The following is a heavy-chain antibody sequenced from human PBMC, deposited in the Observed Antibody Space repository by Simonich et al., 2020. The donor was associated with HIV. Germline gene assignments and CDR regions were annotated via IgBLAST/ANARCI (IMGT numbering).Heavy chain of an antibody. J-gene: IGHJ5*02. Sequence: QVQLVQSGAEVKKPGASVKVSCKASGYTFTSFDIRWVRQAPGQGLEWMGWMNPNSGNTDEAQKFQGRFTITRDTSINTAYMELSSLKSEDTAVYYCARALRWFDPWGQGTLVTVSS. CDR3: ARALRWFDP. CDR1: GYTFTSFD. V-gene: IGHV1-8*03. CDR2: MNPNSGNT. D-gene: IGHD3-16*02.